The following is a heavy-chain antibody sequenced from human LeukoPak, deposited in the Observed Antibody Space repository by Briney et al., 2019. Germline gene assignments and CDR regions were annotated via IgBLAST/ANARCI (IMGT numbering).Heavy chain of an antibody. D-gene: IGHD5-12*01. CDR2: VYYSGST. CDR1: GGSISSSSYY. J-gene: IGHJ4*02. CDR3: ARRGRDGYDDY. V-gene: IGHV4-39*01. Sequence: SETLSLTCTVSGGSISSSSYYWGWIRQPPGKGLEWIGSVYYSGSTYYNPSLKSRVTISVDTSKNQFSLKLSSVTAADTAVYYCARRGRDGYDDYWGQGTLVTVSS.